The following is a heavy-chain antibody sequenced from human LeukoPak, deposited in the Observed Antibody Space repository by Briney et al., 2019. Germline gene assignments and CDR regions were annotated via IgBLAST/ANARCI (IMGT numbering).Heavy chain of an antibody. J-gene: IGHJ6*04. Sequence: GGSLRLSCAASGFTFSSYEMNWVRQAPGKGLEWVSYISSSGSTIYYADSVKGRFTISRDNAKNSLYLQMNSLRAEDTAVYYCARGYCSGGSCYETPDYGMDVWGKRTTVSVSS. CDR3: ARGYCSGGSCYETPDYGMDV. CDR1: GFTFSSYE. CDR2: ISSSGSTI. V-gene: IGHV3-48*03. D-gene: IGHD2-15*01.